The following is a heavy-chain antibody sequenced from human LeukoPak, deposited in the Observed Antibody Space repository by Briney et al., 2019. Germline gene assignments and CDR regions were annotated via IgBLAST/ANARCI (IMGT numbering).Heavy chain of an antibody. V-gene: IGHV3-23*01. CDR2: LSGSGVTT. D-gene: IGHD6-19*01. CDR1: GFTFSNYA. Sequence: PGGSLRLSCAASGFTFSNYAMIWVRQAPGKGLEWVSALSGSGVTTYYADSVKGRFTISRDNSKKTLYLQMNSLRAEDTAFYYCANGKSEYSGGWPRGTFWGQGTLVTVSS. J-gene: IGHJ4*02. CDR3: ANGKSEYSGGWPRGTF.